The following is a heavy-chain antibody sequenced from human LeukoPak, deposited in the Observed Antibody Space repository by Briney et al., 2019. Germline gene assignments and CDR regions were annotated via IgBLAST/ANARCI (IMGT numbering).Heavy chain of an antibody. D-gene: IGHD2-8*02. CDR3: AKDLVVSTFGQYYFHY. V-gene: IGHV3-30*18. J-gene: IGHJ4*02. Sequence: GGSLRLSCEASGLPFSTYGMHWVRQTPGKGLEWVAVISNDGSNEKYAESVKGRFTISRDNSKSTLYLQMSSLRVEDTAVYYCAKDLVVSTFGQYYFHYWGQGTLVTVSS. CDR2: ISNDGSNE. CDR1: GLPFSTYG.